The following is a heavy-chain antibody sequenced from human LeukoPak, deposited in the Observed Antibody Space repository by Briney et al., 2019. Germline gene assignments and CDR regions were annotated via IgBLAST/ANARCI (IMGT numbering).Heavy chain of an antibody. J-gene: IGHJ4*02. CDR2: FDPEDGET. Sequence: ASVNVSCKVSGYTLTELSMHWVRQAPGKGLEWMGGFDPEDGETIYAQKFQGRVTMTEDTSTDTAYMELSSLRSEDTAVYYCATDSSYDSSGYSWGQGTLVTVSS. D-gene: IGHD3-22*01. CDR3: ATDSSYDSSGYS. V-gene: IGHV1-24*01. CDR1: GYTLTELS.